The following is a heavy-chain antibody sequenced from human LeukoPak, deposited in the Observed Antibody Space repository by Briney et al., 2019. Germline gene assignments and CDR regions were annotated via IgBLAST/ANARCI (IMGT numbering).Heavy chain of an antibody. V-gene: IGHV3-23*01. CDR3: AKTNGGWYDFDY. Sequence: GGSLRLSCAAFGFTFSSYAMSWVRQAPGKGLEWVSAISGSGGSTYYADSVKGRFTISRDNSKNTLFLQMSSLRAEDTAVYYCAKTNGGWYDFDYWGQGTLVTVSS. D-gene: IGHD6-19*01. J-gene: IGHJ4*02. CDR1: GFTFSSYA. CDR2: ISGSGGST.